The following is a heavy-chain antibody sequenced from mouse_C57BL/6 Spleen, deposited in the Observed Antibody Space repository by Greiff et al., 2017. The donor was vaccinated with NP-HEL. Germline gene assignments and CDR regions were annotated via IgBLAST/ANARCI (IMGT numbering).Heavy chain of an antibody. CDR3: ARREGGDYFDY. Sequence: VQLQQSGPELVKPGASVKISCKASGYAFSSSWMNWVKQRPGKGLEWIGRIYPGDGDTNYNGKFKGKATLTADKSSSTAYMQLSSLTSEDSAVYFCARREGGDYFDYWGQGTTLTVSS. D-gene: IGHD1-1*02. CDR1: GYAFSSSW. V-gene: IGHV1-82*01. J-gene: IGHJ2*01. CDR2: IYPGDGDT.